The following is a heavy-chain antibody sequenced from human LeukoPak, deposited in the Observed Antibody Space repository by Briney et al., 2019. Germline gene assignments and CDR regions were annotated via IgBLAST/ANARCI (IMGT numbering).Heavy chain of an antibody. CDR3: ARDLPYSSSREKWFDP. CDR1: GGFISSYY. CDR2: IYTSGST. J-gene: IGHJ5*02. Sequence: PSETLSLTCTVSGGFISSYYWSWIRQPAGKGLEWIGRIYTSGSTNYNPSLKSRVTMSVDTSKNQFSLKLSSVTAADTAVYYCARDLPYSSSREKWFDPWGQGTLVTVSS. V-gene: IGHV4-4*07. D-gene: IGHD6-6*01.